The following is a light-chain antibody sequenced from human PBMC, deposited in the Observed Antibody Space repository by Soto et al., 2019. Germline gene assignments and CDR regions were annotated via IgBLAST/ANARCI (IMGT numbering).Light chain of an antibody. J-gene: IGKJ1*01. CDR2: DAS. CDR3: QKYNSYSWK. CDR1: QTITRW. V-gene: IGKV1-5*01. Sequence: IQMTQSPSTLCAFLGDRFRPTFPASQTITRWMAWYQQKPGKAPKLLIYDASTLESGVPSRFSGSRSGTEFTLTISSLQPDDFATYYCQKYNSYSWKCGQGTKGAIK.